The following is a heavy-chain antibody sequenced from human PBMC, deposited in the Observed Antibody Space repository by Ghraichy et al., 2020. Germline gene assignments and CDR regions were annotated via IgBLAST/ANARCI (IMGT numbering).Heavy chain of an antibody. V-gene: IGHV3-20*04. Sequence: GESLNISCAASGFIFDDYDMSWVRHVPGKGLEWLSGINWNGGSTGYADSVKGRFTISRDNAKNSLYLQMNSLRAEDTAFYYCARSGYSSGWYVDYLDYWGEGTLVTVSS. CDR2: INWNGGST. CDR3: ARSGYSSGWYVDYLDY. D-gene: IGHD6-19*01. CDR1: GFIFDDYD. J-gene: IGHJ4*02.